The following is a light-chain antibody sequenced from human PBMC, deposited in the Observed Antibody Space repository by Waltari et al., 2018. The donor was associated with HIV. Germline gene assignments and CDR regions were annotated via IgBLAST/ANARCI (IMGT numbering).Light chain of an antibody. CDR3: SSYAPTNNFYVL. V-gene: IGLV2-8*01. CDR2: EVT. J-gene: IGLJ2*01. Sequence: QSALTQPPSASGSPGQSVTISCTGTSSDIGGYNYVSWYQQHPGNAPKLIMTEVTKRPSGVPDRFSGSKSGNTASLTVSGLRAEDEAHYYCSSYAPTNNFYVLFGGGTALTVL. CDR1: SSDIGGYNY.